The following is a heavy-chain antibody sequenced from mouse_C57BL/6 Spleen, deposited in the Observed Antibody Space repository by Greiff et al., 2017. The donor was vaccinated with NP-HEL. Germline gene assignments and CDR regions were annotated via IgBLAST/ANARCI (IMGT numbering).Heavy chain of an antibody. CDR2: ISSGSSTI. Sequence: EVMLVESGGGLVKPGGSLKLSCAASGFTFSDYGMHWVRQAPEKGLEWVAYISSGSSTIYYADTVKGRFTISRDNAKNTLFLQMTSLRSEDTAMYYCARHYYGPYYFDYWGQGTTLTVSS. D-gene: IGHD1-1*01. V-gene: IGHV5-17*01. CDR3: ARHYYGPYYFDY. J-gene: IGHJ2*01. CDR1: GFTFSDYG.